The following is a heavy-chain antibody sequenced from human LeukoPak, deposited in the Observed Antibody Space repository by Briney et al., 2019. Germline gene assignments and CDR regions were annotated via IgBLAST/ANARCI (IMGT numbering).Heavy chain of an antibody. J-gene: IGHJ6*02. Sequence: GGSLRLSCAASGFTFNNYAMSWVRQAPGKGLEWVSAISGSGGTTYYADSVKGRFTISRDNAKNSLYLQMNSLRAEDTAVYYCARDLIKQWHYYYYGMDVWGQGTTVTVSS. V-gene: IGHV3-23*01. CDR3: ARDLIKQWHYYYYGMDV. CDR1: GFTFNNYA. CDR2: ISGSGGTT. D-gene: IGHD6-19*01.